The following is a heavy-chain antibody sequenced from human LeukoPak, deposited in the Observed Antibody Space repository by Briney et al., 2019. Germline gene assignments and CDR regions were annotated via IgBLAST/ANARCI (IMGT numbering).Heavy chain of an antibody. J-gene: IGHJ4*01. CDR2: IYYSGST. V-gene: IGHV4-59*08. Sequence: PSETLSLTCTVSGGSISSYYWSWIRQPPGKGLEWIGYIYYSGSTNSNPSLKSRVTVSVDTSKNQFSLRLSSVTAADTAVYYCARHEPYYYDSSDYWGYYFDYWGQEPWSPSPQ. D-gene: IGHD3-22*01. CDR3: ARHEPYYYDSSDYWGYYFDY. CDR1: GGSISSYY.